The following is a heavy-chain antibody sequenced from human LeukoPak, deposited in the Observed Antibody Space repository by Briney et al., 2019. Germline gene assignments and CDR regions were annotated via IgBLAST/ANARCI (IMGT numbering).Heavy chain of an antibody. CDR2: IYSGGST. V-gene: IGHV3-66*01. J-gene: IGHJ5*02. CDR3: ARDIYYGSGSGRYNWFDP. D-gene: IGHD3-10*01. Sequence: GGSLRLSCAASGFTVSSNYMSWVRQAPGKGLEWVSVIYSGGSTYYADSVKGRFTISRDNSKNTLYLQMNSLRAEDTAVYYCARDIYYGSGSGRYNWFDPWGQGTLVTVSS. CDR1: GFTVSSNY.